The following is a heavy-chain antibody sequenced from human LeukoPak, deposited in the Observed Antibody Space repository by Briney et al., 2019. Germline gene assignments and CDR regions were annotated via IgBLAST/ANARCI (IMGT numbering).Heavy chain of an antibody. CDR1: GGSISSYY. D-gene: IGHD7-27*01. V-gene: IGHV4-4*07. Sequence: SETLSLTCTVSGGSISSYYWSWIRQPAGKGLEWIGRIYTSGSTNYNPSLKSRVTISIDTSKNQFSLKLSSVTAADTAVYYCARAWGLTYYYYYMDVWGKGTTVTVSS. CDR2: IYTSGST. J-gene: IGHJ6*03. CDR3: ARAWGLTYYYYYMDV.